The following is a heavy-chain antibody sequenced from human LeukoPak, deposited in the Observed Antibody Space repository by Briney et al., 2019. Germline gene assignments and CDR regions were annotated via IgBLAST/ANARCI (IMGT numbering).Heavy chain of an antibody. V-gene: IGHV1-69*06. D-gene: IGHD6-19*01. J-gene: IGHJ4*02. CDR2: IIPIFGTA. CDR3: AVIPRVGYSSGWYNDY. Sequence: SVKVSCKASGSTFSSYAISWVRQAPGQGLEWMGGIIPIFGTANYAQKFQGRVTITADKSTSTAYMELRSLRSDDTAVYYCAVIPRVGYSSGWYNDYWGQGTLVTVSS. CDR1: GSTFSSYA.